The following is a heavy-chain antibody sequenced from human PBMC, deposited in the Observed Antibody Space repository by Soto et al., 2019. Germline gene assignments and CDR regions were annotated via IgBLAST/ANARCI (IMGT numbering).Heavy chain of an antibody. CDR1: GFTFSDYY. Sequence: QVHLEESGGGLVKPGGSLRLSCTASGFTFSDYYMSWIRQAPGKGLEWLAYMSGSGSTTYYTDSVKGRFAISRDNARTSLYLQINSLGVEDSAVYYCARSSLTYFEFWGQGTLVTVSS. J-gene: IGHJ4*02. V-gene: IGHV3-11*01. CDR2: MSGSGSTT. CDR3: ARSSLTYFEF.